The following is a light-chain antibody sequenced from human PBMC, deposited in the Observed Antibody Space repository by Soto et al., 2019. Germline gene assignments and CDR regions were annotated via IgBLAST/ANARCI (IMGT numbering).Light chain of an antibody. CDR3: SSYAGSDNVL. V-gene: IGLV2-8*01. J-gene: IGLJ2*01. CDR2: EVT. CDR1: SSDVGGYNY. Sequence: QSALTQPSSASGSPGQSVTISCTGISSDVGGYNYVSWYQQHPGKAPKLMIYEVTKRPSGVPDRFSGSRSGDTASLTVSGLQAEDEADYYCSSYAGSDNVLFGGGTKLTVL.